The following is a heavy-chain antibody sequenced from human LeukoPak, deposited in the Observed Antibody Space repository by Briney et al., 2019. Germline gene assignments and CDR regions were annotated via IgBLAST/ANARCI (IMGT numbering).Heavy chain of an antibody. J-gene: IGHJ4*02. Sequence: SETLSLTCTVSGGSISSYYWSWIRQPPGKGLEWIGYIYYSGSTNYNPSLKSRVTISVDTSKNQFSLKLSSVTAADTAAYYCARQDYGSGSYPFDYWGQGTLVTVSS. CDR1: GGSISSYY. V-gene: IGHV4-59*08. D-gene: IGHD3-10*01. CDR2: IYYSGST. CDR3: ARQDYGSGSYPFDY.